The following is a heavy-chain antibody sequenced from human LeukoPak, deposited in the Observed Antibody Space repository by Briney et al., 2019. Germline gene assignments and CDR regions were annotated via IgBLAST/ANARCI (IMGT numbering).Heavy chain of an antibody. CDR3: AKEAPLDYDSSGYYFDY. Sequence: PGRSLRLSCAASGFTFDDYAMRWVRQAPGKGLEWVSGISWNSGSIGYADSVKGRFTISRDNAKNSLYLQMNSLRAEDTALYYCAKEAPLDYDSSGYYFDYWGQGTLVTVSS. V-gene: IGHV3-9*01. CDR2: ISWNSGSI. CDR1: GFTFDDYA. D-gene: IGHD3-22*01. J-gene: IGHJ4*02.